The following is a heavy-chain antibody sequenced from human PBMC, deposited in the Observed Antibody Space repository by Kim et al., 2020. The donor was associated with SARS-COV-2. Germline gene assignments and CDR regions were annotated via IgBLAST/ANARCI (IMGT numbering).Heavy chain of an antibody. CDR2: IWNDGSKT. D-gene: IGHD3-10*01. V-gene: IGHV3-33*01. J-gene: IGHJ6*02. CDR1: GFTFSNYG. Sequence: GGSLRLSCAASGFTFSNYGMHWVRQAPGKGLEWVAVIWNDGSKTFHGDSVRGRFTISRDNSKNTLYLQMNSLRVEDTAVYYCARDKYYGSGKYVAYYGMDVGGQGTTVTVSS. CDR3: ARDKYYGSGKYVAYYGMDV.